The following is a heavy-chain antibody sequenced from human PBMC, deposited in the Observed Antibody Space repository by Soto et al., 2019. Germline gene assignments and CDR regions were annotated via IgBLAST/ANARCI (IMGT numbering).Heavy chain of an antibody. V-gene: IGHV1-58*01. CDR2: IVVGSGNT. J-gene: IGHJ4*02. CDR3: AALFGKYYYDSSGPDY. D-gene: IGHD3-22*01. Sequence: SVKVSCKASGFTFTSSAVQWVRQARGQRLEWIGWIVVGSGNTNYAQKFQERVTITRDMSTSTAYMELSSLRSEDTAVYYCAALFGKYYYDSSGPDYWGQRTLVPVSS. CDR1: GFTFTSSA.